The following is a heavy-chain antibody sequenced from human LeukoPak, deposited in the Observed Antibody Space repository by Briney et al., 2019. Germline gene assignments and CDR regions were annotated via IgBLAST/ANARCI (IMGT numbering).Heavy chain of an antibody. CDR3: ARAYCSGGSCSNFDY. V-gene: IGHV1-2*02. J-gene: IGHJ4*02. D-gene: IGHD2-15*01. CDR2: INPNSGGT. CDR1: GYTFTGYN. Sequence: GDSVKVSCKASGYTFTGYNIHWVRQAPGQGLEWMGWINPNSGGTNYAQRFQGRVTMTRDTSISTAYMELSRLRSDDTAVYYCARAYCSGGSCSNFDYWGQGNLVTVSS.